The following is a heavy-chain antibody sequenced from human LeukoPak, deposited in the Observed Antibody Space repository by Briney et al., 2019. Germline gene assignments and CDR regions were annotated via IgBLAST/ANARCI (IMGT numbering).Heavy chain of an antibody. D-gene: IGHD3-22*01. CDR3: AREYNDSSGTKYAFDI. J-gene: IGHJ3*02. CDR1: GYIFASYG. CDR2: IDPDSGGT. Sequence: GASVKVSCKASGYIFASYGISWVRQAPGQGLEWMGCIDPDSGGTKYAQKFQGRVTMTRDTSISTVYMELSRLRSDDTAVHYCAREYNDSSGTKYAFDIWGQGTLVTVSS. V-gene: IGHV1-2*02.